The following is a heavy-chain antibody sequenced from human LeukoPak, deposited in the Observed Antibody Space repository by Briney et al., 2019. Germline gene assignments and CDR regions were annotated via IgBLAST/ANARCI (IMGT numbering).Heavy chain of an antibody. CDR3: ARDLNSHGLYYGMDV. D-gene: IGHD5-18*01. Sequence: PGRSLRLSCAASGFTFSNHAIHWVRQAPGKGLEWVAVISCDGSNKYYTDSVKGRFAISRDRSKNTLYLQMDSLRAEDTAVYYCARDLNSHGLYYGMDVWGQGTTVTVSS. CDR2: ISCDGSNK. J-gene: IGHJ6*02. V-gene: IGHV3-30*09. CDR1: GFTFSNHA.